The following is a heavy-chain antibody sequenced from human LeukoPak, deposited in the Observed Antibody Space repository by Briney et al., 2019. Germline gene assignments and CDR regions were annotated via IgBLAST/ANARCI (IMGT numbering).Heavy chain of an antibody. CDR1: GFTFSSYA. Sequence: GGSLRLSCAASGFTFSSYAMSWVRQAPGKGLEWVSAISGSGGSTYYADSVKGRFTISRDNSKNTVYLQMNSLRGDDSAEYYCAKAYTRSWYAAFDFWGQGTMVAISS. V-gene: IGHV3-23*01. CDR3: AKAYTRSWYAAFDF. D-gene: IGHD6-13*01. J-gene: IGHJ3*01. CDR2: ISGSGGST.